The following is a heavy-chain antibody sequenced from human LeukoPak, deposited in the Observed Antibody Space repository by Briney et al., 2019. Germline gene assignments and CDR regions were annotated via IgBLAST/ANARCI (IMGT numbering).Heavy chain of an antibody. CDR3: ARGGNYGDYDSYFDY. CDR2: IHYSGVT. J-gene: IGHJ4*02. Sequence: SETLSLTCTVSGGSISSYYWSWIRQPPGKGLEWIGYIHYSGVTNYNPSLRSRATTSVDTSKNQFSLKLSSVTAADTSVYYCARGGNYGDYDSYFDYWGQGTLITVSS. V-gene: IGHV4-59*08. D-gene: IGHD4-17*01. CDR1: GGSISSYY.